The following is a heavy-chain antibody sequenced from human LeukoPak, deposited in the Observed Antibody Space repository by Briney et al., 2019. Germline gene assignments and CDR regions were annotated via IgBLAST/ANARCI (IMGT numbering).Heavy chain of an antibody. CDR1: GFTFSSYA. V-gene: IGHV3-23*01. CDR3: AKFLPTHIVVANYYFDY. D-gene: IGHD2-21*01. CDR2: ISGSGGST. Sequence: GSLRLSCAASGFTFSSYAMSWVRQAPGKGLEWVSAISGSGGSTYYADSVKGRFTISRDNSKNTLYLQMNCLRAEDTAVYYCAKFLPTHIVVANYYFDYWGQGTLVTVSS. J-gene: IGHJ4*02.